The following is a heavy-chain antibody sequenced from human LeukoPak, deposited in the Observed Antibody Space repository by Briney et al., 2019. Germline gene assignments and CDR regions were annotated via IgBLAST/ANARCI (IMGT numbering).Heavy chain of an antibody. Sequence: SETLSLTCAVHGGSFSGYYWSWIRQPPGKGLEWIGEINHSGSTNYNPSLKSRVTISVDTSKNQFSLKLSSVTAADTAVYYCARGLGYCSSTSCYNHGSGSYSDYWGQGTLVTVSS. D-gene: IGHD2-2*02. CDR1: GGSFSGYY. CDR3: ARGLGYCSSTSCYNHGSGSYSDY. CDR2: INHSGST. J-gene: IGHJ4*02. V-gene: IGHV4-34*01.